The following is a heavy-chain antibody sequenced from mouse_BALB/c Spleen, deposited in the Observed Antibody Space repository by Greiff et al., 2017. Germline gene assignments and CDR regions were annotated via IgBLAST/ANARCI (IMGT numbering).Heavy chain of an antibody. CDR3: ARPNYRYAWFAY. CDR1: GFNIKDTY. D-gene: IGHD2-14*01. CDR2: IDPANGNT. J-gene: IGHJ3*01. Sequence: EVMLVESGAELVKPGASVKLSCTASGFNIKDTYMHWVKQRPEQGLEWIGRIDPANGNTKYDPKFQGKATITADTSSNTAYLQLSSLTSEDTAVYYCARPNYRYAWFAYWGQGTLVTVSA. V-gene: IGHV14-3*02.